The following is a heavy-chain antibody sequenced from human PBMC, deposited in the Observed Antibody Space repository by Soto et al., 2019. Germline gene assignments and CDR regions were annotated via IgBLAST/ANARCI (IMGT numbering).Heavy chain of an antibody. CDR1: GGSISSGGYY. J-gene: IGHJ2*01. D-gene: IGHD2-15*01. V-gene: IGHV4-31*03. CDR3: ARDGLYFSGGSCYSDWYFDL. Sequence: QVQLQESGPGLVKPSQTLSLTCTVSGGSISSGGYYWSWIRQHPGKGLEWIGYIYYSGSTYYNPSLKSRVTIAVDTSKNQFSLKLSSVTAADTAVYYCARDGLYFSGGSCYSDWYFDLWGRGTLVTVSS. CDR2: IYYSGST.